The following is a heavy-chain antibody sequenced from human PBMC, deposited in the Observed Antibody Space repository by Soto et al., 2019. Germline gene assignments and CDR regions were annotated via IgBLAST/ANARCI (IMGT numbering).Heavy chain of an antibody. CDR3: ARNYRRYCSGGSCYSSCFQH. Sequence: PSETLSLTCAVYGGSFSGYYWSWIRQPPGKGLEWIGEINHSGSTNYNPSLKSRVTISVDTSKNQFSLKLSSVAAADTAVYYCARNYRRYCSGGSCYSSCFQHWGQGTLVTVSS. D-gene: IGHD2-15*01. V-gene: IGHV4-34*01. CDR1: GGSFSGYY. CDR2: INHSGST. J-gene: IGHJ1*01.